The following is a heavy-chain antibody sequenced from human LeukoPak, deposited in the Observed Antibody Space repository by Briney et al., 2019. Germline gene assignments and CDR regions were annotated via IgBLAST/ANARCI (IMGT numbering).Heavy chain of an antibody. D-gene: IGHD6-13*01. J-gene: IGHJ4*02. CDR1: GFTFRDYY. CDR3: ARDSSTSWQDLGC. V-gene: IGHV3-11*04. CDR2: ISSSGATV. Sequence: GGSLRLSCAASGFTFRDYYMNWIRQAPGKGLEWISYISSSGATVYYIDSVKGQFTISRDNAKNSLYLEMNSLRADDTAVYYCARDSSTSWQDLGCWGQGTLVTVSS.